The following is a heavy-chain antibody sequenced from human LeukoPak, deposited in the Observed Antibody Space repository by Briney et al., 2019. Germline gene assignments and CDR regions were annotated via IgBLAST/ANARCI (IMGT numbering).Heavy chain of an antibody. CDR3: ARGPWLDNYYYYYMDV. J-gene: IGHJ6*03. Sequence: PSETLSLTCTVSGYSISSGYYWGWIRQPPGKGLEWIGSIYHSGSTYYNPSLKSRVTISVDKSKNQFSLKLSSVTAADTAVYYCARGPWLDNYYYYYMDVWGKGTTVTVSS. D-gene: IGHD6-19*01. CDR2: IYHSGST. V-gene: IGHV4-38-2*02. CDR1: GYSISSGYY.